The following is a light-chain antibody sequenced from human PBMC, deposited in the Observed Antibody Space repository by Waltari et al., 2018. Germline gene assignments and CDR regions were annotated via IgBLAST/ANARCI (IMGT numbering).Light chain of an antibody. CDR3: HQYNNWPPWT. CDR2: GAS. V-gene: IGKV3-15*01. J-gene: IGKJ1*01. Sequence: EIVMTQSPATVSVSPGERVTLPCRASQSVNSNLAWYQQKPCQAPMLLIYGASTRATTLPARFSGSGSGTEFTLTISSLQAEDSAVYYCHQYNNWPPWTFGQGTRGNQT. CDR1: QSVNSN.